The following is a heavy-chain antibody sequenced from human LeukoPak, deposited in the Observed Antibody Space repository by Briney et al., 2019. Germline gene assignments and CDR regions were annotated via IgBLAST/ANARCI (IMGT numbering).Heavy chain of an antibody. CDR2: IVPIFGST. Sequence: ASVKVSCNASGDIFNSYSVSWVRQAPGQGLEWMGGIVPIFGSTNYAQKFQGRVTITTDQSTRTAYMELNSLSSDDTAVYYCARVGRSRGSLPNSYYYMDVWGKGTTVTVSS. CDR1: GDIFNSYS. D-gene: IGHD1-26*01. V-gene: IGHV1-69*05. CDR3: ARVGRSRGSLPNSYYYMDV. J-gene: IGHJ6*03.